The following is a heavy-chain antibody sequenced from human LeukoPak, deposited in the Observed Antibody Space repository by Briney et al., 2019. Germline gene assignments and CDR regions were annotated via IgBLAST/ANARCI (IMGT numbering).Heavy chain of an antibody. J-gene: IGHJ4*02. V-gene: IGHV3-23*01. CDR2: ISETGGTI. D-gene: IGHD5-24*01. CDR1: GFTFSNYA. CDR3: AREMTIITYSFDS. Sequence: GGSLRLSCAPSGFTFSNYAMSWVRQAPGKGLEWVSAISETGGTIHYADSVRGRFIISRDDSKNTLYLQMNSLRAEDTAVYYCAREMTIITYSFDSWGQGTLVTVSS.